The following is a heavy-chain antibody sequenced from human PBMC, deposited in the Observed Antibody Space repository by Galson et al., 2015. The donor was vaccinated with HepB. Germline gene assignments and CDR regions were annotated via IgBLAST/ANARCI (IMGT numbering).Heavy chain of an antibody. CDR3: ARRKDGGTIDY. CDR1: GYIFSNYW. CDR2: IYPDDSDT. J-gene: IGHJ4*02. D-gene: IGHD1-1*01. V-gene: IGHV5-51*01. Sequence: QSGAEMKKPGESLKISCTGSGYIFSNYWIGWVRQMPGKGLEWMGIIYPDDSDTRYSPSFQGQVIISADKSISTTYLQWNSLQASDTAMYYCARRKDGGTIDYWGQGTLVTVSS.